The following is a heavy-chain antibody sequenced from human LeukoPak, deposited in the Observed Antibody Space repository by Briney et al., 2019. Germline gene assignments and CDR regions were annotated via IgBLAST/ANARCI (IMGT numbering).Heavy chain of an antibody. J-gene: IGHJ4*02. V-gene: IGHV1-18*01. CDR3: ARGGMGIQLWPFDY. CDR2: ISAYNGNI. CDR1: GYSFISYG. D-gene: IGHD5-18*01. Sequence: GASVKVSCKASGYSFISYGISWVRQAPGQGLEWMGWISAYNGNINYAQKLQGRVTMTRDTSTSTLYMELTSLTSEDTAVYYCARGGMGIQLWPFDYWGQGTLVTVSS.